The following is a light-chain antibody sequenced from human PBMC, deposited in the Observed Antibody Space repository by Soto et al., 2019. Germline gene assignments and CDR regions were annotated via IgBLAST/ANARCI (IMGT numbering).Light chain of an antibody. J-gene: IGKJ3*01. CDR3: QQYNSWFT. Sequence: DIQMTQSPSTLSASVGDRVTITCRASQSISTWLAWYQQKPGKAPKVLIYKASSLQSGVPSRFSGSGSGTDFTLTISSLQPDDFATYYCQQYNSWFTFGPGTKVDIK. V-gene: IGKV1-5*03. CDR1: QSISTW. CDR2: KAS.